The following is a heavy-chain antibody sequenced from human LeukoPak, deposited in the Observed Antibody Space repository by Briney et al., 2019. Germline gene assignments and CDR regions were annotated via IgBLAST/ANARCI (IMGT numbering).Heavy chain of an antibody. CDR1: GGSISSGSYY. V-gene: IGHV4-61*02. Sequence: PSQTLSLTCTVSGGSISSGSYYWSWIRQPAGKGLEWIGRIYTSGSTNYNPSLKSRVTISVDTSKNQFSLKLSSVTAADTAVYYCASLRFYYATLSYFSGSWGRGTLVTVSS. CDR3: ASLRFYYATLSYFSGS. J-gene: IGHJ5*02. CDR2: IYTSGST. D-gene: IGHD3-10*01.